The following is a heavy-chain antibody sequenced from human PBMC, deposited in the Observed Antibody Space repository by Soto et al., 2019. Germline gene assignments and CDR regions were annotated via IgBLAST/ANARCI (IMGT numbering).Heavy chain of an antibody. J-gene: IGHJ4*02. V-gene: IGHV3-49*03. D-gene: IGHD4-17*01. CDR3: TRYILGDYAFDY. CDR1: GFTFGNYA. Sequence: PGGSLRLSCTASGFTFGNYAMNWFRQAPGKGLEWVGFIRSKGYGGGTTENAASVKGRFTISRDDSKSIAYLQMNSLKTEDTAVYYCTRYILGDYAFDYWGQGTLVTVSS. CDR2: IRSKGYGGGTT.